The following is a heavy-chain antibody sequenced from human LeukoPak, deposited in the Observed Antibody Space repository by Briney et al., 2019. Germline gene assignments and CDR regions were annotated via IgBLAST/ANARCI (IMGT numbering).Heavy chain of an antibody. CDR2: ISASGGST. J-gene: IGHJ4*02. V-gene: IGHV3-23*01. Sequence: GGSLRLSCAASGFTFSSYAMYWVRQAPGKGLEWVSVISASGGSTYYAASVKGRFTLSRDNSKNTVFLQMNSLRAEDTAVYYCAKYTYYFDSSGYFGGYDYWGQGTLVTVSS. CDR3: AKYTYYFDSSGYFGGYDY. CDR1: GFTFSSYA. D-gene: IGHD3-22*01.